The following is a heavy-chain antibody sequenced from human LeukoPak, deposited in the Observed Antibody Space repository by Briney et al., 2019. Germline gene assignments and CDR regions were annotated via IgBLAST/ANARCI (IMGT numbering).Heavy chain of an antibody. D-gene: IGHD1-26*01. CDR1: GFTFSSYA. J-gene: IGHJ5*02. CDR2: ISGSGGST. CDR3: ARGGGGSYRNNWFDP. Sequence: PGGSLRPSCAASGFTFSSYAMSWVRQAPGKGLEWVSAISGSGGSTYYADSVKGRFTISRDNSKNSLYLQMNSLRAEDTAVYYCARGGGGSYRNNWFDPWGQGTLVTVSS. V-gene: IGHV3-23*01.